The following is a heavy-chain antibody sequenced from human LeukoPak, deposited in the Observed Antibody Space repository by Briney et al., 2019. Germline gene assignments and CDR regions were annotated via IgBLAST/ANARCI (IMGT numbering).Heavy chain of an antibody. CDR1: GGSISSSY. D-gene: IGHD5/OR15-5a*01. CDR3: ARDVYTTSAWGWFDP. V-gene: IGHV4-59*01. J-gene: IGHJ5*02. CDR2: ISSGGTT. Sequence: SSETLSLTCTVSGGSISSSYWTWIRQSPGKGLEWIGYISSGGTTNSNPSLKSRVTISIDTSENQFSLKLTSVTAADTAVYYCARDVYTTSAWGWFDPWGQGTLVTVS.